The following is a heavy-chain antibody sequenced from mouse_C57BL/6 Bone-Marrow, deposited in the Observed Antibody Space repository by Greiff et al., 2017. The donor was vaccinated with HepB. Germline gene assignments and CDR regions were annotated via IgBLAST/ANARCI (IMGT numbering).Heavy chain of an antibody. CDR1: GYTFTSYG. Sequence: QVQLQQSGAELARPGASVKLSCKASGYTFTSYGISWVKQRTGQGLEWIGEIYPRSGNTYYNEKFKGKATLTADKSSSTAYMELRSLTSEDSAVYFCERYGNGRYFDVWGTGTTVTVSS. J-gene: IGHJ1*03. V-gene: IGHV1-81*01. CDR3: ERYGNGRYFDV. D-gene: IGHD2-1*01. CDR2: IYPRSGNT.